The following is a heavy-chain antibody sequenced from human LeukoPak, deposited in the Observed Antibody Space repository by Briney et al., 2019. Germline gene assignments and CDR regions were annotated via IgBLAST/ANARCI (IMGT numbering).Heavy chain of an antibody. CDR1: GFTFSKYW. Sequence: GGSLRLSCAASGFTFSKYWMTWVRQAPGKGLEWVANIKQDESEKYYVDSVKGRFTISRDNAKNSLYLQMNSLRAEDTAVYYCARGGVSSAWYFVYWGQGTLVTVSS. V-gene: IGHV3-7*01. CDR2: IKQDESEK. J-gene: IGHJ4*02. CDR3: ARGGVSSAWYFVY. D-gene: IGHD6-19*01.